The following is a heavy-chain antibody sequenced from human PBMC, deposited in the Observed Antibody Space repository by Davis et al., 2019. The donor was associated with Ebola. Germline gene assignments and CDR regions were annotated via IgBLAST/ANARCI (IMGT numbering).Heavy chain of an antibody. V-gene: IGHV4-39*07. Sequence: SETLSLTCTVSGGSISSSSYYWGWIRQPPGKGLEWIGSIYYSGSTYYNPPLKSRVTISVDKSKNQFSLKLSSVTAADTAVYYCARGRLGDYTNYWYFDLWGRGTLVTVSS. CDR3: ARGRLGDYTNYWYFDL. CDR2: IYYSGST. D-gene: IGHD4-11*01. J-gene: IGHJ2*01. CDR1: GGSISSSSYY.